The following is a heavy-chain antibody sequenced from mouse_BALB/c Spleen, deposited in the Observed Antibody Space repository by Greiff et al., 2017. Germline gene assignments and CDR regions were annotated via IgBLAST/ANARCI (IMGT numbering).Heavy chain of an antibody. CDR2: IRLKSNNYAT. Sequence: EVQGVESGGGLVQPGGSMKLSCVASGFTFSNYWMNWVRQSPEKGLEWVAEIRLKSNNYATHYAESVKGRFTISRDDSKSSVYLQMNNLRAEDTGIYYCTRNYYGYGYAMDYWGQGTSVTVSS. V-gene: IGHV6-6*02. CDR1: GFTFSNYW. D-gene: IGHD1-2*01. J-gene: IGHJ4*01. CDR3: TRNYYGYGYAMDY.